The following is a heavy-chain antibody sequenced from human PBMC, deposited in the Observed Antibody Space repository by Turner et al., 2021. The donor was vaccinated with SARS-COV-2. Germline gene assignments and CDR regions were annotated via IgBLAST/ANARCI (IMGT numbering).Heavy chain of an antibody. J-gene: IGHJ6*02. Sequence: QVQLVQSGAEVKKPGASVKVFCKASAFTFTGYYLHWVRQAPGQGLEWMEWINPNSGGANYAQRYQGRVTMTRDTSISTTYMELSRLRSDDTAVYYCTGTPEEVIYSLGTGRPYYYYGLDVWGQGTTVTVSS. CDR2: INPNSGGA. CDR3: TGTPEEVIYSLGTGRPYYYYGLDV. D-gene: IGHD5-18*01. CDR1: AFTFTGYY. V-gene: IGHV1-2*02.